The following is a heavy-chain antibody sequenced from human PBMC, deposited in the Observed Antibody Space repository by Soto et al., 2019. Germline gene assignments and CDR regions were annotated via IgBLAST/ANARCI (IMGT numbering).Heavy chain of an antibody. J-gene: IGHJ4*02. D-gene: IGHD6-19*01. Sequence: LRLSCAASGFTFSSYGMHWVRQAPGKGLEWVAVISYDGSNKYYADSVKGRFTISRDNSKNTLYLQMNSLRAEDTAVYYCAKAKLAVAGTIGYWGQGTLVTVSS. V-gene: IGHV3-30*18. CDR3: AKAKLAVAGTIGY. CDR1: GFTFSSYG. CDR2: ISYDGSNK.